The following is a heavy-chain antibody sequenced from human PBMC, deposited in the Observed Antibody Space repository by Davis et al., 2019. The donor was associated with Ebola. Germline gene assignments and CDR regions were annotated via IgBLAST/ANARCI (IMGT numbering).Heavy chain of an antibody. CDR1: GGSFSGYY. J-gene: IGHJ4*02. CDR3: ARDRGTGVYYERLDY. Sequence: MPSQTLSLTCAVYGGSFSGYYWSWIRHPPGQGLEWIGAIHHSGSTNYNPSLKSRVTISVDTSKNQSSLKLSSVTAADTAVYYCARDRGTGVYYERLDYWGQGTLVTVSS. V-gene: IGHV4-34*01. D-gene: IGHD3-22*01. CDR2: IHHSGST.